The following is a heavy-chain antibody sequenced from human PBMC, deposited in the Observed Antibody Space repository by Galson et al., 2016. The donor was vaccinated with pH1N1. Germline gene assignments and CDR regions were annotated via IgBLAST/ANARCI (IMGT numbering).Heavy chain of an antibody. Sequence: QSGAEVKKPGESLKISCKGSGYTFSNYWIAWVRQMPGKGLESMEMINPGDSETRYTPSFQGQVTISADTSVSTAYLQWSSLKASDSAIYYCARHTRWPMPTDYWAQGTLVTVS. V-gene: IGHV5-51*01. J-gene: IGHJ4*02. D-gene: IGHD2-15*01. CDR3: ARHTRWPMPTDY. CDR1: GYTFSNYW. CDR2: INPGDSET.